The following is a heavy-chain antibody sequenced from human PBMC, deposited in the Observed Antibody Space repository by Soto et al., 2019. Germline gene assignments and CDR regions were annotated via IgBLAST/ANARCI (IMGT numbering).Heavy chain of an antibody. CDR3: ARRYGGTFDC. J-gene: IGHJ4*02. D-gene: IGHD1-26*01. CDR1: GGSISSYY. V-gene: IGHV4-59*01. CDR2: IYYSGST. Sequence: QVQLQESGPGLVKPSETLSLTCTVSGGSISSYYWSWIRQPPGKGLEWIGYIYYSGSTNYNPSLTRXAXLXXVLAENLAALQLSSVPGAATAGYYGARRYGGTFDCWGAGALGSVSS.